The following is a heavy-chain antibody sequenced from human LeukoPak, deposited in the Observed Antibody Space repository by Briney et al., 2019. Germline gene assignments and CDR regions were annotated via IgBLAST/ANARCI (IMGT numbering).Heavy chain of an antibody. J-gene: IGHJ3*02. V-gene: IGHV4-30-4*08. D-gene: IGHD3-22*01. Sequence: SQTLSLTCTVSGGSISSGDYYWSWIRQPPGKGLEWIGYIYYSGSTYYNPSLKSRVTISVDTSKIHFSLKLSSVTAADTALYYCASSRRYYYDSSGYYAFDSWGQGTMVTVSS. CDR1: GGSISSGDYY. CDR3: ASSRRYYYDSSGYYAFDS. CDR2: IYYSGST.